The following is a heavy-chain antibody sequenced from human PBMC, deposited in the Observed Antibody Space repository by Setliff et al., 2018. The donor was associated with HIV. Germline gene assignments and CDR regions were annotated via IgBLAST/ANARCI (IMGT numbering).Heavy chain of an antibody. V-gene: IGHV3-33*01. J-gene: IGHJ4*02. CDR2: IWYDGSNQ. CDR1: GFTFSNYA. CDR3: ARYSSSWHTFDY. D-gene: IGHD6-13*01. Sequence: GGSLRLSCAASGFTFSNYAMHWVCQAPGKGLEWVAVIWYDGSNQNYADSVKGRLTISRDNSNNTLYLQMNSLTHEDTAVYHCARYSSSWHTFDYWGQGALVTVSS.